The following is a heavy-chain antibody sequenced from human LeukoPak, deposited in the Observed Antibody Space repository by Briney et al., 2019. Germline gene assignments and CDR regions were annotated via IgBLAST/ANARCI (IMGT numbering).Heavy chain of an antibody. J-gene: IGHJ3*02. D-gene: IGHD4-17*01. CDR3: AVASDDYGDYDAFDI. CDR1: GYTFTSYG. Sequence: ASVKVSCKASGYTFTSYGISWVRQAPGQGLEWMGWISAYNGNTNYAQKLQGRVTMTTDTSTSTAYMELRSLRSDDTAVYYCAVASDDYGDYDAFDIWGQGTMVTVSS. V-gene: IGHV1-18*01. CDR2: ISAYNGNT.